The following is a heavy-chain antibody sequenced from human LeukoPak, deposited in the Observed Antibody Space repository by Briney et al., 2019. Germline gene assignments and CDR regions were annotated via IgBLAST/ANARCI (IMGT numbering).Heavy chain of an antibody. CDR2: INHSGST. CDR1: GGSFSGYY. V-gene: IGHV4-34*01. Sequence: SETLSLTCAVYGGSFSGYYWSWIRQPPGKGLEWIGEINHSGSTNYNPSLRSRVTISVDTSKNQFSLKLSSVTAADTAVYYCARVYYYGSGRRFDPWGQGTLVTVSS. J-gene: IGHJ5*02. CDR3: ARVYYYGSGRRFDP. D-gene: IGHD3-10*01.